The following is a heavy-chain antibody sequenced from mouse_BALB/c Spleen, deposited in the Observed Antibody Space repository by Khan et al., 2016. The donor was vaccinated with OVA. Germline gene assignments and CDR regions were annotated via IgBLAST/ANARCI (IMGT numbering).Heavy chain of an antibody. CDR1: GYTFTTAG. CDR2: INTHSGVP. Sequence: QIQLVQSGPELKKPGETVRISCKASGYTFTTAGIQWVQKMPGKGLKWIGWINTHSGVPKYAEDFKGRFAFSLEISVNTAYLQITNLKTEDTVTYVWARGGAVYYRNDVGAMEYWGQGTPFTVSS. CDR3: ARGGAVYYRNDVGAMEY. D-gene: IGHD2-14*01. V-gene: IGHV9-4*02. J-gene: IGHJ4*01.